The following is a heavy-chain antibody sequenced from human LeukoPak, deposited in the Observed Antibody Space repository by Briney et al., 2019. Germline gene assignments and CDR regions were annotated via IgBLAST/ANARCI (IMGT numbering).Heavy chain of an antibody. CDR3: ARTHYYYYGMDV. CDR2: INHSGST. V-gene: IGHV4-34*01. CDR1: GGSFSGYY. J-gene: IGHJ6*02. Sequence: LETLSLTCAVYGGSFSGYYWSWIRQPPGKGLEWIGEINHSGSTNYNPSLKSRVTISVDTSKNQFSLKLSSVTAADTAVYYCARTHYYYYGMDVWGQGTTVTVSS.